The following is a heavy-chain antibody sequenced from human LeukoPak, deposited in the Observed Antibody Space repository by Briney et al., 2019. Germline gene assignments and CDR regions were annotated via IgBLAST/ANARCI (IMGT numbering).Heavy chain of an antibody. Sequence: PAETLSLTCTVSGGSISSYYWSWIRQPPGKGLEWIGYIYYSGSTNYNPSLKSRVPISVDTSKNQFSLKLSSVTAADTAVYYCARHPEGSSVYSAPHWGQGTLGTVSS. CDR2: IYYSGST. CDR1: GGSISSYY. CDR3: ARHPEGSSVYSAPH. D-gene: IGHD3-22*01. V-gene: IGHV4-59*08. J-gene: IGHJ4*02.